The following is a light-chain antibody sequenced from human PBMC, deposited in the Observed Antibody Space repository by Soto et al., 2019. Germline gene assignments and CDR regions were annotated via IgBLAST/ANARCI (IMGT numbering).Light chain of an antibody. V-gene: IGKV3D-15*01. Sequence: EIVLTQSPATLSVSPGERATLSCRASQRISNKLAWYQQKPGQAPRLLIYDSNTRATGIPARFSGSGSGTDFTLTISSLQYEDFVVYYCQQYNTWPPAYTFGQGTKLDFK. CDR1: QRISNK. CDR2: DSN. CDR3: QQYNTWPPAYT. J-gene: IGKJ2*01.